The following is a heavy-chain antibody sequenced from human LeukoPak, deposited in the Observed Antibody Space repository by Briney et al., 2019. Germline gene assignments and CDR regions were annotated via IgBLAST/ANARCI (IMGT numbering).Heavy chain of an antibody. D-gene: IGHD6-19*01. V-gene: IGHV3-7*01. Sequence: GGSLRLSCAASGFTFSSYWMSWVRQAPGKGLEWVANINQDGSEKHCVDSVKGRFTISRDNAKNSLYLQTNSLRADDTAVYYCARGSGRDWFDPWGQGTLVTVSS. CDR1: GFTFSSYW. CDR3: ARGSGRDWFDP. J-gene: IGHJ5*02. CDR2: INQDGSEK.